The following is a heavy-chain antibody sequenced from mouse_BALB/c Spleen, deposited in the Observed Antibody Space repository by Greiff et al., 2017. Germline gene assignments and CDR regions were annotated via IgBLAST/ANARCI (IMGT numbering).Heavy chain of an antibody. J-gene: IGHJ2*01. CDR1: GFTFSSYA. CDR3: ARGRYGNYYFDY. CDR2: ISSGGST. V-gene: IGHV5-6-5*01. D-gene: IGHD2-10*02. Sequence: EVKLEESVGGLVKPGGSLKLSCAASGFTFSSYAMSWVRQTPEKRLEWVASISSGGSTYYPDSVKGRFTISRDNARNILYLQMSSLRSEDTAMYYCARGRYGNYYFDYWGQGTTLTVSS.